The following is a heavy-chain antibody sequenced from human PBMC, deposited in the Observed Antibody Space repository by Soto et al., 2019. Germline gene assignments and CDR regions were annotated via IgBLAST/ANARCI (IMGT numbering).Heavy chain of an antibody. CDR1: GGTISCYD. CDR3: AFPATADFDY. J-gene: IGHJ4*02. D-gene: IGHD6-13*01. CDR2: IYHSGTT. V-gene: IGHV4-34*08. Sequence: SETLSLTCGIYGGTISCYDWSWIRQPPGKGLEWIGEIYHSGTTNYSPSLKSRVNIAVDMSTNHFSLTLISVTAADTAVYYCAFPATADFDYWGKGLLVTVSS.